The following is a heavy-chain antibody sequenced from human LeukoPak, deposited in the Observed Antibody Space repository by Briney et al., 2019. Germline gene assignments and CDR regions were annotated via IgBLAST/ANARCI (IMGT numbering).Heavy chain of an antibody. CDR3: ARVGGWPKYYYYYGMDV. CDR2: ISYDGSNK. D-gene: IGHD6-19*01. J-gene: IGHJ6*02. CDR1: GFTFSSYA. V-gene: IGHV3-30-3*01. Sequence: PGGSLRLSCAASGFTFSSYAMHWVRQAPGKGLEWVAVISYDGSNKYYADSVKGRFTISRDNSKNTLYLQMNSLRAEDTAVYYCARVGGWPKYYYYYGMDVWGQGTTVTVSS.